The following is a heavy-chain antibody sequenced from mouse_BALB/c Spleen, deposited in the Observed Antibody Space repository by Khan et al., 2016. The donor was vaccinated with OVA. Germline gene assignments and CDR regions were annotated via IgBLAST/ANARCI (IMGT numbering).Heavy chain of an antibody. CDR3: ARVYGGDFDY. Sequence: VQLKESGPGLVKPSQSLSLTCTVTGYSITSDYAWNWIRQFPGNKLEWMGFISYSGNTNYNPSLKSRISITRDTSKNQFFLQLNSMTTEDTATYYGARVYGGDFDYWGQGTTRTVSS. V-gene: IGHV3-2*02. CDR1: GYSITSDYA. D-gene: IGHD1-1*01. CDR2: ISYSGNT. J-gene: IGHJ2*01.